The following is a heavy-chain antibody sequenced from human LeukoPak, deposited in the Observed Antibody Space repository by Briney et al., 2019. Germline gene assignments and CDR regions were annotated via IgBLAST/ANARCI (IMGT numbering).Heavy chain of an antibody. Sequence: GGSLRLSCAASRFTFSSYAMSWVRQAPGKGLEWVSAISGSGGSTYYADSVKGRFTISRDNSKNTLYLQMNSLRAEDTAVYYCAKDKRSEGYFQHWGQGTLVTVSS. CDR2: ISGSGGST. V-gene: IGHV3-23*01. CDR1: RFTFSSYA. J-gene: IGHJ1*01. CDR3: AKDKRSEGYFQH.